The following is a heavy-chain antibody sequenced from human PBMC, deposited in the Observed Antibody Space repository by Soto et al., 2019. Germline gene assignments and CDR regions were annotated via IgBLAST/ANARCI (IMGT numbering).Heavy chain of an antibody. J-gene: IGHJ1*01. CDR3: ASGWGSSGPLPDGYFQH. D-gene: IGHD3-22*01. CDR2: ISAYNGNT. CDR1: RYAFTSCS. V-gene: IGHV1-18*01. Sequence: SAKVSCKESRYAFTSCSMQLLRQETGKRFEWMGWISAYNGNTNYAQKLQGRVTMTTDTSTSTAYMELRSLRSDDTAVYYCASGWGSSGPLPDGYFQHWGQGTLVSVSS.